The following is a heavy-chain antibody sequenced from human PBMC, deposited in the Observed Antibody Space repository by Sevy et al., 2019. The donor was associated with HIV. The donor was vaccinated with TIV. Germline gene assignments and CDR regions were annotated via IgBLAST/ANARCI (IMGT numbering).Heavy chain of an antibody. V-gene: IGHV1-3*04. D-gene: IGHD3-3*01. CDR1: GYTFNRHG. J-gene: IGHJ4*02. CDR2: TATDTGDT. Sequence: ASVKVSCKASGYTFNRHGLHWVRQAPAQGLEWMGWTATDTGDTRYSQKFQGRLTITTDTSASTRYMELSSLTSEDTAFYYGARDQAGVVDFYLAHWGQETLVTVS. CDR3: ARDQAGVVDFYLAH.